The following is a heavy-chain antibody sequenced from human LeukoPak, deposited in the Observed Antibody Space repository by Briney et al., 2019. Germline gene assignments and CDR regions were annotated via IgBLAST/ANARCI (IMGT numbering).Heavy chain of an antibody. CDR1: GGSISSSSYY. CDR2: IYYSEST. D-gene: IGHD6-13*01. CDR3: ARQLYSSSWYLNWFDP. V-gene: IGHV4-39*01. J-gene: IGHJ5*02. Sequence: SETLSLTCTVSGGSISSSSYYWGWIRQPPGKGLEWIGSIYYSESTYYNPSLKSRVTISVDTSKNQFSLKLSSVTAADTAVYYCARQLYSSSWYLNWFDPWGQGTLVTVSS.